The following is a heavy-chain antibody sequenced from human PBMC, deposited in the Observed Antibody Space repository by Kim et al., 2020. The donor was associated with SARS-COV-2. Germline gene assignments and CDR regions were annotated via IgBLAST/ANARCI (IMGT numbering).Heavy chain of an antibody. Sequence: GGSLRLSCAASGFTFDDYAMHWVRQAPGKGLEWVSLISGDGGSTYYADSVKGRFTISSDNSKNSLYLQTNSLRTEDTALYYCAKGEEYQLLCYGMDVWGQGTTVTVSS. J-gene: IGHJ6*02. CDR3: AKGEEYQLLCYGMDV. CDR1: GFTFDDYA. D-gene: IGHD2-2*01. V-gene: IGHV3-43*02. CDR2: ISGDGGST.